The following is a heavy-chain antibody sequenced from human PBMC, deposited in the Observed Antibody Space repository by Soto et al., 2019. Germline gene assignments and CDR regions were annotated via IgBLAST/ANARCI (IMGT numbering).Heavy chain of an antibody. V-gene: IGHV1-46*01. Sequence: ASVKVSCKASGYTLTSYYMHWVRQAPGQGLEWMGIINPSGGSTSYAQKFQGRVTMTRGTSTSTVYMELSSLRSEDTAVYYCARDQAYSGSPQGPDYWGQGTLVTVSS. CDR3: ARDQAYSGSPQGPDY. D-gene: IGHD1-26*01. J-gene: IGHJ4*02. CDR1: GYTLTSYY. CDR2: INPSGGST.